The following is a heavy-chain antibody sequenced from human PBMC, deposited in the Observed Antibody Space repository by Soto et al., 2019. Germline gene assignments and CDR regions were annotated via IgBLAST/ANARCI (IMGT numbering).Heavy chain of an antibody. CDR2: IYWNDDK. D-gene: IGHD3-22*01. J-gene: IGHJ4*02. Sequence: SGPTLVNPTQTLTLTCTFSGFSLSTSGVGVGWIRQPPGKALEWLALIYWNDDKRYSPSLESRLTITKDTSKNQVVFTVTGMDPVDTATYYCAHTLTYYPDGSGYYYRYWGQGTLVTVSS. V-gene: IGHV2-5*01. CDR3: AHTLTYYPDGSGYYYRY. CDR1: GFSLSTSGVG.